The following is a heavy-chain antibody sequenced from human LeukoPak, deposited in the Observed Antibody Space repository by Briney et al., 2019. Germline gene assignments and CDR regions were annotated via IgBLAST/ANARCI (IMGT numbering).Heavy chain of an antibody. CDR2: ISTNGGGT. V-gene: IGHV3-64*01. D-gene: IGHD2-15*01. J-gene: IGHJ4*02. CDR3: ARYCSGVSCYSGYDY. CDR1: GFTFSTYA. Sequence: GGSLRLSCAASGFTFSTYAMHWVRQTPGKGLEYVSAISTNGGGTYYANSVKGRFTISIDNSKITLYLQMGSLRAEDMAVYYCARYCSGVSCYSGYDYWGQGTLVTVSS.